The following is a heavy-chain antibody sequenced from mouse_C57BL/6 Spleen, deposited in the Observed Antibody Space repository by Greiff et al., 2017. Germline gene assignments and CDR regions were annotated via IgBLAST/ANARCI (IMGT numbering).Heavy chain of an antibody. CDR3: ARYVHDYDGSMDY. D-gene: IGHD2-4*01. V-gene: IGHV1-7*01. CDR1: GYTFTSYW. Sequence: VQLQQSGAELAKPGASVKLSCKASGYTFTSYWMHWVKQRPGQGLEWIGYINPSSGYTKYNQKFKDKATLTADKSSSTAYMQLSSLTSEDSAVYFCARYVHDYDGSMDYWGQGTSVTVSS. J-gene: IGHJ4*01. CDR2: INPSSGYT.